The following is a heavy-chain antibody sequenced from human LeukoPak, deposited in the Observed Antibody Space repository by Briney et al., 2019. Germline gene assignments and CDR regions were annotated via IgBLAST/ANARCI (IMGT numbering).Heavy chain of an antibody. Sequence: SETLSLTCTVSGGSISISSYYWGWIRQPPGKGLEWIGNIYYSGSTPYNPSLKSRVTISVDTSKNQFSLKLTSVTAADTAVYYCARHVRITLIRGARGYYHYYMDVWGKGTTVTVSS. CDR2: IYYSGST. CDR1: GGSISISSYY. J-gene: IGHJ6*03. V-gene: IGHV4-39*01. CDR3: ARHVRITLIRGARGYYHYYMDV. D-gene: IGHD3-10*01.